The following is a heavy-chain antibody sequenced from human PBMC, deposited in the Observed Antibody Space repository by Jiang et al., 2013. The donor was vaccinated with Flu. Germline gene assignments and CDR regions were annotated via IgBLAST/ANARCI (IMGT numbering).Heavy chain of an antibody. Sequence: LESGGGLVQPGGSLRLSCVASGFTFSDYAMSWVRQAPGKGLEWVSVISGRSDSTFYADAVKGRFTISRDNSKNTLSLQMNSLRAEDTAVYYCAKDFTNFYDSSGYYFFDYWGQGTPVTVSS. V-gene: IGHV3-23*01. CDR1: GFTFSDYA. J-gene: IGHJ4*02. D-gene: IGHD3-22*01. CDR2: ISGRSDST. CDR3: AKDFTNFYDSSGYYFFDY.